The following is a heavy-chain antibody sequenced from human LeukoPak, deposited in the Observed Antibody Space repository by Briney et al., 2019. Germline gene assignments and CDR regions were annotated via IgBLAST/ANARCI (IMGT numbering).Heavy chain of an antibody. CDR2: MTGSGSIT. Sequence: PGGSLRLSCAASGFTLSSYAMSWVRQAPGKGLECVSTMTGSGSITRYADSVKGRFIISRDNSKNTLYLQMNSLRAEDTAIYYCAKGPWDLPHAFDIWGLGTMVTVSS. J-gene: IGHJ3*02. CDR1: GFTLSSYA. V-gene: IGHV3-23*01. D-gene: IGHD1-26*01. CDR3: AKGPWDLPHAFDI.